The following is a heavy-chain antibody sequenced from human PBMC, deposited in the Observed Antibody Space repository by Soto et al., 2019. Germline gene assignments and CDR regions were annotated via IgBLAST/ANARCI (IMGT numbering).Heavy chain of an antibody. CDR2: ISYDGSNK. CDR1: GFRFSLYA. Sequence: QVQLVESGRGVVQPGRSLRLSCAASGFRFSLYAMHWVRQAPGKGLEWVSVISYDGSNKYYTDSVKGRFTISRDNSKNTVYLQMNSLRAEDTAVYYCARDRGGACSGGSCYSFWDQGTLVTVSS. V-gene: IGHV3-30-3*01. J-gene: IGHJ4*02. D-gene: IGHD2-15*01. CDR3: ARDRGGACSGGSCYSF.